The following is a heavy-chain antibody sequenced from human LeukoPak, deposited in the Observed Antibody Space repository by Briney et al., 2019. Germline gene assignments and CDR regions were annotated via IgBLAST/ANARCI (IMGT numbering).Heavy chain of an antibody. CDR3: ARERHSYYYDSSGYFTNDY. CDR1: GYTFTSYG. V-gene: IGHV1-18*01. CDR2: ISAYNGNT. Sequence: ASVKVSRKASGYTFTSYGISWVRQAPGQGLEWMGWISAYNGNTNYAQNLQDRVTMTTDTSTSTAYMELRSLRSDDTAVYYCARERHSYYYDSSGYFTNDYWGQGTLVTVSS. J-gene: IGHJ4*02. D-gene: IGHD3-22*01.